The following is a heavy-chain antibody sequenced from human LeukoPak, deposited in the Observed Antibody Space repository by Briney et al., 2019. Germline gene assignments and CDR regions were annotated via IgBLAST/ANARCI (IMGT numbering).Heavy chain of an antibody. CDR2: IYYSGST. J-gene: IGHJ4*02. CDR1: GGSISSYY. CDR3: ARRAGAYSHPYDY. D-gene: IGHD4/OR15-4a*01. Sequence: SETLPLTCTVSGGSISSYYWSWIRQPPGKGLEWIGYIYYSGSTNYNPSLKSRVTISVDTSKNQFSLKLSSVTAADTAVYYCARRAGAYSHPYDYWGQGTLVTVSS. V-gene: IGHV4-59*01.